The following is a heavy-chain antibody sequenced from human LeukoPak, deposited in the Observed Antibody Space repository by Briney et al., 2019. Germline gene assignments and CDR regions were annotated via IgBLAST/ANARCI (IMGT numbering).Heavy chain of an antibody. D-gene: IGHD5-18*01. J-gene: IGHJ2*01. V-gene: IGHV4-38-2*01. CDR1: GYSISSGYY. CDR3: ARLGYSYGSDWYFDF. CDR2: IYHSGST. Sequence: SETLSLTCAVSGYSISSGYYWGWIRQPPGKGLEWIGSIYHSGSTYYNPSLKSRVTIPVDTSKNQFSLKLSSVTAADTAVYYCARLGYSYGSDWYFDFWGRGTLVTVSS.